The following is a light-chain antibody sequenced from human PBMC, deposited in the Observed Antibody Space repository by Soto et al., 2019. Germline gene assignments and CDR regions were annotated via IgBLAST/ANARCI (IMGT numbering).Light chain of an antibody. Sequence: EIVLTQSPATLSLSPGERATLSCRASQSVSSYLAWYQQKPGQAPRLLIYDASNRATGIPARFSGSGSGTDFTLTISCLEPVDFAVYYCQQRSNWPEYTFGQGTKLEIK. CDR1: QSVSSY. CDR2: DAS. J-gene: IGKJ2*01. V-gene: IGKV3-11*01. CDR3: QQRSNWPEYT.